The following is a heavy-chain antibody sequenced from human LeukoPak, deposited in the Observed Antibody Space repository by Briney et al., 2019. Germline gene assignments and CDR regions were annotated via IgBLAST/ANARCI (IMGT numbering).Heavy chain of an antibody. V-gene: IGHV4-34*01. CDR2: INHSGST. Sequence: SETLSLTRAVYGGSFSGYYWSWIRQPPGKGLEWIGEINHSGSTNYNPSLRSRVTISVDTSKNQFSLKLSSVTAADTAVYYCARGRGRTFDIWGQGTMVTVSS. CDR3: ARGRGRTFDI. J-gene: IGHJ3*02. CDR1: GGSFSGYY.